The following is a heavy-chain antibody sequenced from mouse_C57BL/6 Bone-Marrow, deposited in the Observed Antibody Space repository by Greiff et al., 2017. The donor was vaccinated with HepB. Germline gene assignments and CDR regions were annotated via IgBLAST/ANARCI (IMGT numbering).Heavy chain of an antibody. D-gene: IGHD2-4*01. CDR2: IWRGGST. J-gene: IGHJ4*01. CDR3: AKRGDYGYYYAMDY. Sequence: LQESGPGLVQPSQSLSITCTVSGFSLTSYGVHWVRQSPGKGLEWLGVIWRGGSTDYNAAFMSRLSITKDNSKSQVFFKMNSLQADDTAIYYCAKRGDYGYYYAMDYWGQGTSVTVSS. V-gene: IGHV2-5*01. CDR1: GFSLTSYG.